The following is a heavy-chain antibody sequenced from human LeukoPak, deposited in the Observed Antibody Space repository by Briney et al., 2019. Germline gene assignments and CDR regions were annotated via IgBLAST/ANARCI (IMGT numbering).Heavy chain of an antibody. Sequence: PGGSLRLSCAASGFTFSSYGMHWVRQAPGKGLEWVAVISYDGSNKYYADSVKGRFTISRDNSKNTLYLQMNSLRAEDTAVYHCAKENAGATYWGQGTLVTVSS. J-gene: IGHJ4*02. CDR3: AKENAGATY. D-gene: IGHD1-26*01. CDR1: GFTFSSYG. CDR2: ISYDGSNK. V-gene: IGHV3-30*18.